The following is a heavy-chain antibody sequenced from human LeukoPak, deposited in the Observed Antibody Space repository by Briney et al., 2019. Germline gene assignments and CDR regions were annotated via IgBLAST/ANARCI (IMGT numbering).Heavy chain of an antibody. V-gene: IGHV3-23*01. D-gene: IGHD2-8*01. J-gene: IGHJ4*02. Sequence: GGSLRLSCAASGFTFSSYAMSWVRQAPGKGLEWVSAISGSGGSTYYADSVKGRFTISRDNSKNTLYLQMKSLRAEDTAVYYCAKRRVYAIHHFHYWGQGTLVTVSS. CDR2: ISGSGGST. CDR1: GFTFSSYA. CDR3: AKRRVYAIHHFHY.